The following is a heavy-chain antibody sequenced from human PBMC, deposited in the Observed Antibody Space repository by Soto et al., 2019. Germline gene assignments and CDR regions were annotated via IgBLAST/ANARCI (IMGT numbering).Heavy chain of an antibody. D-gene: IGHD3-22*01. CDR2: ISYDGSNK. CDR3: AKGGYYYDSSGLKWFDP. J-gene: IGHJ5*02. V-gene: IGHV3-30*18. CDR1: GFTFSSYG. Sequence: GGSLRLSCAASGFTFSSYGMHWVRQAPGKGLEWVAVISYDGSNKYYADSVKGRFTISRDNSKNTLYLQMNSLRAEDTAVYYCAKGGYYYDSSGLKWFDPWGQGTLVTVSS.